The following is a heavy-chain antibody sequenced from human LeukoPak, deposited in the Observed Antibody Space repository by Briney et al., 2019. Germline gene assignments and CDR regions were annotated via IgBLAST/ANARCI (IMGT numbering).Heavy chain of an antibody. J-gene: IGHJ4*02. D-gene: IGHD3-22*01. CDR1: GYTFTSYG. V-gene: IGHV1-18*01. CDR3: ASFPHYYDTSIGFFDY. Sequence: ASVKVSCKAPGYTFTSYGISWVRQAPGQGLEWMGWISAYNGNTNYAQKLQGRVTMTTDTSTSTAYMELRSLRSDDTAVYYCASFPHYYDTSIGFFDYWGQGTLVTVSS. CDR2: ISAYNGNT.